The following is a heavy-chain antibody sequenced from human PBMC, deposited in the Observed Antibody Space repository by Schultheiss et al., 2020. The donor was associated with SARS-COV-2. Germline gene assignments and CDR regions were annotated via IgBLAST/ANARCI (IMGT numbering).Heavy chain of an antibody. CDR1: GFTFSSYW. J-gene: IGHJ4*02. CDR3: AKGPITIFGVVTPPYYFDY. V-gene: IGHV3-7*03. D-gene: IGHD3-3*01. Sequence: GGSLRLSCAASGFTFSSYWMSWVRQAPGKGLEWVANIKQDGSEKYYVDSVKGRFTISRDNAKNSLYLQMNSLRAEDTAVYYCAKGPITIFGVVTPPYYFDYWGQGTLVTVSS. CDR2: IKQDGSEK.